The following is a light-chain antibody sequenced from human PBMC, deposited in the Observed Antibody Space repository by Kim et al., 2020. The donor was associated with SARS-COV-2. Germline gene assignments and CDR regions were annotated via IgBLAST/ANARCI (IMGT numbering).Light chain of an antibody. CDR2: DAS. V-gene: IGKV1-33*01. CDR3: QQYDSLPYN. J-gene: IGKJ2*01. CDR1: QDIINY. Sequence: ASVGDRVTISCQASQDIINYLNWYQHKPGQGPKLLIYDASNLETGVPSRFRGSGSGTQFTLTINSLQPEDIGTYYCQQYDSLPYNFGQGTKVDIK.